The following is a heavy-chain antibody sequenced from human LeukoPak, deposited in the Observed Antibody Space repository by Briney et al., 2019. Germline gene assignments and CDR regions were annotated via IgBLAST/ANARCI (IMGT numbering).Heavy chain of an antibody. CDR1: GYTFTNYY. D-gene: IGHD3/OR15-3a*01. CDR2: INPSDGST. V-gene: IGHV1-46*01. J-gene: IGHJ4*02. CDR3: ARGYPLDWNYFDC. Sequence: ASVKVSCKASGYTFTNYYMHWVRQAPGQGLERMGIINPSDGSTTYAQNFQGRVTMTRDTSTSTVYMELNSLRYEDTAVYYCARGYPLDWNYFDCWGQGTLVTVSS.